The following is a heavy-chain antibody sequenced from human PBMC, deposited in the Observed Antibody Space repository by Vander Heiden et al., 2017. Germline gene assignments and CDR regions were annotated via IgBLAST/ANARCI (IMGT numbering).Heavy chain of an antibody. CDR3: ARIGYSSSSLDY. Sequence: EVQLVESGGDLVQPGGSLRLSCAPSGFTFSNYWMTWVPQAPGKGLEGVANINQDGSITYYLDSMKGRFIISRDNSKSSLYLQLNSLRAEDTAIYYCARIGYSSSSLDYWGQGTLVTVSS. CDR1: GFTFSNYW. V-gene: IGHV3-7*01. J-gene: IGHJ4*02. D-gene: IGHD6-6*01. CDR2: INQDGSIT.